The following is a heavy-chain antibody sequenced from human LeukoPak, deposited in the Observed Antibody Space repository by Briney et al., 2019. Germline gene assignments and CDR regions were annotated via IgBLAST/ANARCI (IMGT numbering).Heavy chain of an antibody. Sequence: SETLSLTCAVYGGSFSGYYWSWIRQPPGKGLEWIGEINHSGSTNYNPSLKSRVTISVDTSKNQFSLKLSSVTAADTAVYYCARTVVVTAMLDYWGQGTLVTVSS. J-gene: IGHJ4*02. V-gene: IGHV4-34*01. CDR1: GGSFSGYY. CDR3: ARTVVVTAMLDY. CDR2: INHSGST. D-gene: IGHD2-21*02.